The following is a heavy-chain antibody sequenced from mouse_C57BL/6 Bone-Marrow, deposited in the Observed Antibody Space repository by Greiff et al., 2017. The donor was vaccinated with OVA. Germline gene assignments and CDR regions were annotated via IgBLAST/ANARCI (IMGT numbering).Heavy chain of an antibody. CDR3: ASLYYDYDGYFDY. V-gene: IGHV1-26*01. CDR2: INPNNGGT. CDR1: GYTFTDYY. D-gene: IGHD2-4*01. Sequence: EVQLQQSGPELVKPGASVKISCKASGYTFTDYYMNWVKQSHGKSLEWIGDINPNNGGTSYNQKFKGKATSTVDKSSSTAYMELRSLTSEDSAVYYCASLYYDYDGYFDYWGQGTTLTVSS. J-gene: IGHJ2*01.